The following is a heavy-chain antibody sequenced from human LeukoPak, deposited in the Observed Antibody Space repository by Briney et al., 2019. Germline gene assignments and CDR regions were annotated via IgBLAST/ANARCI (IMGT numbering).Heavy chain of an antibody. J-gene: IGHJ3*02. Sequence: SGGSLRLSCAASGFTVSSNYMTWVRQAPGTGLEWVSVIYSGGSTYYADSVKGRFTISRDNSKNTLYLQMNSLRAEDTAVYYCARDRGGSFDIWGQGTMVTVSS. CDR2: IYSGGST. D-gene: IGHD3-10*01. V-gene: IGHV3-66*01. CDR1: GFTVSSNY. CDR3: ARDRGGSFDI.